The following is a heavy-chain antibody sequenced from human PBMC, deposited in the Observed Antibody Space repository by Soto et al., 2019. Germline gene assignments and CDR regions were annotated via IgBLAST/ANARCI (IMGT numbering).Heavy chain of an antibody. V-gene: IGHV4-59*01. J-gene: IGHJ4*02. CDR1: GASISGYY. CDR2: IYNSGSS. CDR3: ARGYFDSRGYSAPFDL. D-gene: IGHD3-22*01. Sequence: PSETLSLTCTVSGASISGYYWNWIRQPPGKGLEWIGYIYNSGSSNYNPSLKSRVTISAGTSKNQFSLRLSSVTAADTAVYHCARGYFDSRGYSAPFDLWGQGTLVTVSS.